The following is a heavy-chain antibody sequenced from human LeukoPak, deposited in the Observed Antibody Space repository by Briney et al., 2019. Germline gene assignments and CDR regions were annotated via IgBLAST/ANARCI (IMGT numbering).Heavy chain of an antibody. D-gene: IGHD1-26*01. J-gene: IGHJ4*02. CDR2: IHYSGSA. V-gene: IGHV4-34*01. CDR3: ARGLYLIVGAFDY. CDR1: GGSFRGYY. Sequence: SETLSLTCAVYGGSFRGYYWTWIRQPPGKGLEWIGEIHYSGSATYNPSLKSRVTISVDTSKNQFSLKLSSVTAADTAVYYCARGLYLIVGAFDYWGQGTLVTVSS.